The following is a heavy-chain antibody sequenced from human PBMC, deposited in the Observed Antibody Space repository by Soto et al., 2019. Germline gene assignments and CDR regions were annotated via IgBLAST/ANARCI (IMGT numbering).Heavy chain of an antibody. CDR1: GFTFSKYA. V-gene: IGHV3-23*01. J-gene: IGHJ6*02. CDR2: LSASGGST. Sequence: PWGSLRLSCVSSGFTFSKYAMTWIRQAPGKGLEWVSSLSASGGSTYIADSVKGRFIISRDNSKNTLYVQMDRLRVEDTAVYYCAKESATLELRYYYSHDGMDVWGRGTTVTVSS. D-gene: IGHD1-26*01. CDR3: AKESATLELRYYYSHDGMDV.